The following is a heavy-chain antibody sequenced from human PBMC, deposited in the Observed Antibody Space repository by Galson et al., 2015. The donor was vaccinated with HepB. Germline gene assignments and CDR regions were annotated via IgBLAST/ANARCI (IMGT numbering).Heavy chain of an antibody. J-gene: IGHJ3*01. CDR3: AGPYYLDYYDSSGYLLGV. CDR1: GYTFTSYA. V-gene: IGHV1-3*01. Sequence: SVKVSCKASGYTFTSYAMHWVRQAPGQRLEWMGWINAGNGNTKYSQKFQGRVTITRDTSASTACMELSSLRSEDTAVYYCAGPYYLDYYDSSGYLLGVWGQGTMVTVSS. D-gene: IGHD3-22*01. CDR2: INAGNGNT.